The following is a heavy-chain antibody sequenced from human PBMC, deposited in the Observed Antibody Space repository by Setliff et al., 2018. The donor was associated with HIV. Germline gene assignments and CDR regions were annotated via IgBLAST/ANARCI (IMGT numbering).Heavy chain of an antibody. CDR3: ARGLTSVAG. V-gene: IGHV4-39*01. D-gene: IGHD6-19*01. CDR1: GGSIGSSRYY. CDR2: IYYSGST. J-gene: IGHJ4*02. Sequence: SETLSLTCTVSGGSIGSSRYYWGWIRQPPGKGLEWIGSIYYSGSTYYNPSLKSRVAISVDTSKNQFSLKLSSVTAADTAVYYCARGLTSVAGWGQGTLVTVSS.